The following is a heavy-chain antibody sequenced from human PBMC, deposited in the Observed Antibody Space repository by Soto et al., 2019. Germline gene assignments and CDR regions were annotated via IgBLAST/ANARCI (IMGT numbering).Heavy chain of an antibody. V-gene: IGHV1-2*02. D-gene: IGHD6-19*01. CDR1: GYTCTSYG. CDR2: FNPNSGDT. J-gene: IGHJ4*02. Sequence: GXSVTDSWKASGYTCTSYGISWVRQAPGQGLEWMGWFNPNSGDTIYAQKFQGRVTLTRDTSIGTAYMELYSLTSDDTAVYYCAREASAVISLDYWGQGTLVTVSS. CDR3: AREASAVISLDY.